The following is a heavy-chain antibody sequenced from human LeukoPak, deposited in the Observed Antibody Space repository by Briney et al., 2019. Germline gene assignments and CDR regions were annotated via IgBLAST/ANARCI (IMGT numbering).Heavy chain of an antibody. D-gene: IGHD1-26*01. CDR3: ARGELGVGATYDY. Sequence: KPSETLSLTCSVSGGSISSSSNYWSWIRQPPGKGLEWIGYIYYSGSTNYNPSLKSRVTISVDTSKNQFSLKLSSVTAADTAVYYCARGELGVGATYDYWGQGTLVTVSS. V-gene: IGHV4-61*01. CDR1: GGSISSSSNY. CDR2: IYYSGST. J-gene: IGHJ4*02.